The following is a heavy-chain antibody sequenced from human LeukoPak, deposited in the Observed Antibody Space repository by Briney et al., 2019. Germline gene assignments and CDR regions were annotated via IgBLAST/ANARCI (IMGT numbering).Heavy chain of an antibody. Sequence: SVKVSCKASGGTFSSYAISWVRQAPGQGLEWMGGIIPISGTTNYAQKFQGRVTITADESPSTAYMELSSLRSEDTAMYYCATYCSSANCYIWGYYFDYWGQGTLVTVSS. J-gene: IGHJ4*02. V-gene: IGHV1-69*01. CDR2: IIPISGTT. D-gene: IGHD2-2*01. CDR1: GGTFSSYA. CDR3: ATYCSSANCYIWGYYFDY.